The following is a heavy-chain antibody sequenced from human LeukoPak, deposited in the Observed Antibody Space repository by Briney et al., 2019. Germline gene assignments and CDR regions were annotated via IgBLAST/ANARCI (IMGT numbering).Heavy chain of an antibody. Sequence: GGSLRLSCATSGFNFSDSRMTWVRQAPGKGLQWVANINRDGTEKHFLDPVEGRFTISRDNAKKSLYLQMGSLRPQDTAVYFCVRGDWYFESWGQGTLVTVSS. CDR1: GFNFSDSR. CDR3: VRGDWYFES. V-gene: IGHV3-7*04. J-gene: IGHJ4*02. D-gene: IGHD2-21*01. CDR2: INRDGTEK.